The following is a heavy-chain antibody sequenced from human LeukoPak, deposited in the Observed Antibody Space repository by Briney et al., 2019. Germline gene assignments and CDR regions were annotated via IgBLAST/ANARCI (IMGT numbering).Heavy chain of an antibody. Sequence: PSEALSLTCTVSGGSMNGYYWSWIRQSPGKGLEWIGYIYYSGSTYYNPSLKSRVTISVDRSKNQFSLKLNSVTAADTAVYYCARRHDGEFDYWGQGTLVTVSS. J-gene: IGHJ4*02. CDR2: IYYSGST. CDR3: ARRHDGEFDY. V-gene: IGHV4-59*04. CDR1: GGSMNGYY. D-gene: IGHD3-10*01.